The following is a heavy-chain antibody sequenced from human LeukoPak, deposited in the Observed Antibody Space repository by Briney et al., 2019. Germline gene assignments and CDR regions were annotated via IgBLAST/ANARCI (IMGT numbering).Heavy chain of an antibody. CDR1: GYTFTRYN. Sequence: GASVKVSCKASGYTFTRYNINWVRQATGQGLEWMGWMSPNNGNTGYAQKFQGRVTITRNTSITTAYMELSSLRSEDTAVYYCARETGTTSAFDLWGQGTMVTVSS. J-gene: IGHJ3*01. V-gene: IGHV1-8*03. D-gene: IGHD1-7*01. CDR2: MSPNNGNT. CDR3: ARETGTTSAFDL.